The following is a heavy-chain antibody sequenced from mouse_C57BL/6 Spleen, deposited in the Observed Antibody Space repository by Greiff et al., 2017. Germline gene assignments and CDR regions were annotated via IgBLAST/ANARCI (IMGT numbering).Heavy chain of an antibody. Sequence: VQLKESGPGLVKPSQSLSLTCSVTGYSITSGYYWNWIRQFPGNKLEWMGYISYDGSNNYNPSLKNRISITRDTSKNQFFLKLNSVTTEDTATYYCAREGGLLDAMDYWGQGTSVTVSS. D-gene: IGHD2-1*01. J-gene: IGHJ4*01. V-gene: IGHV3-6*01. CDR1: GYSITSGYY. CDR2: ISYDGSN. CDR3: AREGGLLDAMDY.